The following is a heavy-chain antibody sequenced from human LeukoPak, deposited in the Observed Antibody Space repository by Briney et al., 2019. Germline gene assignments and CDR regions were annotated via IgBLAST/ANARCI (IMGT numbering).Heavy chain of an antibody. Sequence: GGSLRLSCSASGFTFSSHAMHWVRRTPGKGLEYVSGISSDGDSTYYADSVKGRFIISRDNAKNTLYLQMNSLRAEDTAVYYCARGRAGNYYNHNDYWGQGTLVTVSS. CDR2: ISSDGDST. J-gene: IGHJ4*01. D-gene: IGHD3-10*01. CDR1: GFTFSSHA. CDR3: ARGRAGNYYNHNDY. V-gene: IGHV3-64*04.